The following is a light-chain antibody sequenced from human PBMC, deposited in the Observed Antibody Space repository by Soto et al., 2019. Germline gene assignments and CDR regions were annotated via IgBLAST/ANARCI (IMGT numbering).Light chain of an antibody. CDR3: QHYNNLPRT. CDR2: GAS. V-gene: IGKV3-15*01. Sequence: EIVMTQSPGTLSVSPGERATLSCRASQSVSSNLAWYQQKPGQAPRLLIYGASTRATGIPARFSGSGSGTDFTLTISSLQSEDFAVYYCQHYNNLPRTFGQGTKVEIK. J-gene: IGKJ1*01. CDR1: QSVSSN.